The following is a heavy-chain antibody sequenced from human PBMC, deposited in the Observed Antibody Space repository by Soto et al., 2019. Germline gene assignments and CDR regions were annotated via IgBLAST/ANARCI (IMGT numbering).Heavy chain of an antibody. D-gene: IGHD3-9*01. CDR1: GFTFSNYG. Sequence: QVQLVESGGSVVQPGRSLRLSCAASGFTFSNYGMHWVRQAPAKELEWVAVMSYDGSNTYYADSVKGLFTISRDNSKNTLYLQMSSLRAEDTAVYYCAKDLLRYFDWSPFDYWGQGTLVTVSS. J-gene: IGHJ4*02. CDR3: AKDLLRYFDWSPFDY. CDR2: MSYDGSNT. V-gene: IGHV3-30*18.